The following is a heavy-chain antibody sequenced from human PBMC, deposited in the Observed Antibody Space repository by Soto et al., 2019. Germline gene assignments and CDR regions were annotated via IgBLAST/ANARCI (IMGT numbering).Heavy chain of an antibody. V-gene: IGHV4-39*01. J-gene: IGHJ6*02. D-gene: IGHD2-8*01. CDR2: IYYSGST. Sequence: KSSETLSLTCTVSGGSISSSSYYWGWIRQPPGKGLEWIGSIYYSGSTYYNPSLKSRVTISVDTSKNQFSLKLSSVTAADTAVYYCSGLVLMVYATNYGMDVWGQGTTVTVSS. CDR3: SGLVLMVYATNYGMDV. CDR1: GGSISSSSYY.